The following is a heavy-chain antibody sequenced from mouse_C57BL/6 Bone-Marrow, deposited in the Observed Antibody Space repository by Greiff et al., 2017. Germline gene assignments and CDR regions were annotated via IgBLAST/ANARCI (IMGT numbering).Heavy chain of an antibody. Sequence: EVQVVESGGDLVKPGGSLKLSCAASGFTFSSYGMSWVRQTPDKRLEWVATISSGGSYTYYPDSVKGRFTISRDNAKNNLYLQMSSLKSEDTAMYYWARRGVVAIEYWGESTTLTDSS. CDR2: ISSGGSYT. CDR1: GFTFSSYG. CDR3: ARRGVVAIEY. J-gene: IGHJ2*01. V-gene: IGHV5-6*01. D-gene: IGHD1-1*01.